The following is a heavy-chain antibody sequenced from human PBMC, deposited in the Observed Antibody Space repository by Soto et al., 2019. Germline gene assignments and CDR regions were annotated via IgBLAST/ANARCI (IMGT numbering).Heavy chain of an antibody. CDR1: GFSITSPRLG. D-gene: IGHD3-10*01. V-gene: IGHV2-26*01. CDR2: IFSTDEI. CDR3: ARVAMVRGGSQSYYFGMDV. J-gene: IGHJ6*02. Sequence: QVTLKESGPALVKSTETLTLTCAVSGFSITSPRLGVSWIRQPPGKALEWLAHIFSTDEISYTPSLKSRLTIAKDTSKRQVVLTMTNMDPADTGTYFCARVAMVRGGSQSYYFGMDVWGQGTTVTVSS.